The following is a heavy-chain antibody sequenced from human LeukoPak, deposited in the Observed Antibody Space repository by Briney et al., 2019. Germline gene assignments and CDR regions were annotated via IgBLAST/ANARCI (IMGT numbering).Heavy chain of an antibody. Sequence: ASVKVSCKASGYTFTSYDINWVRQATGQGLEWMGWMNPNSGNTGYAQKFQGRVTMTRNTSISTAYMELSSLRSEDTAVYYCARDSELLWFGETTNWFDPWGQGTLVTVSS. J-gene: IGHJ5*02. CDR1: GYTFTSYD. D-gene: IGHD3-10*01. CDR3: ARDSELLWFGETTNWFDP. CDR2: MNPNSGNT. V-gene: IGHV1-8*01.